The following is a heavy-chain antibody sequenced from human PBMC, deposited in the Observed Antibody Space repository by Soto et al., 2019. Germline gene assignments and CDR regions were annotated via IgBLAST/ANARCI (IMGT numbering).Heavy chain of an antibody. Sequence: PGESLKISCKGSGYSFTSYWIGWVRQMPGKGLEWMGIIYPGDSDTRYSPSFQGQVTISADKSISTAYLQWSSLKASDTAMYYCARPKVSDDSSGYPWADAFDIWGQGTMVTVSS. V-gene: IGHV5-51*01. CDR1: GYSFTSYW. CDR3: ARPKVSDDSSGYPWADAFDI. J-gene: IGHJ3*02. D-gene: IGHD3-22*01. CDR2: IYPGDSDT.